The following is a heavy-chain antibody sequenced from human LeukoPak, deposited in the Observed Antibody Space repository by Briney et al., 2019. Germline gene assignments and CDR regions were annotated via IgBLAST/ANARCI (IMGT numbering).Heavy chain of an antibody. CDR3: TREPHFDA. Sequence: GGSLRLSCAASGFTFSSYGMHWVRQAPGKGLEWVGRIKSKAHGGTTDSAAPVKGRFTVSRDDSKNTLYLQMDSLQTEDTAVYYCTREPHFDAWGQGTLVTVSS. J-gene: IGHJ5*02. CDR2: IKSKAHGGTT. V-gene: IGHV3-15*01. D-gene: IGHD1-14*01. CDR1: GFTFSSYG.